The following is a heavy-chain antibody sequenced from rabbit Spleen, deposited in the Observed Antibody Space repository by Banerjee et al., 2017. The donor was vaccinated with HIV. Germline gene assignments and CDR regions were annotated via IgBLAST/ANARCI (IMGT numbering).Heavy chain of an antibody. CDR1: GFSFSSRYY. D-gene: IGHD8-1*01. CDR3: ARDTGSSFSSYGMDL. CDR2: IDTGSSGFT. J-gene: IGHJ6*01. Sequence: QSLEESGGDLVKPGASLTLTCTASGFSFSSRYYICWVRQAPGKGLEWIACIDTGSSGFTYFATWAKGRFTCSKTSSTTVTLQMTRLTAADTATYFCARDTGSSFSSYGMDLWGPGTLVTVS. V-gene: IGHV1S40*01.